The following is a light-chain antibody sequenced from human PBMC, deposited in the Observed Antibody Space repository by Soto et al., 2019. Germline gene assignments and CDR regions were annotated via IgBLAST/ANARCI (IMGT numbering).Light chain of an antibody. V-gene: IGKV3-20*01. CDR1: QSIGGNF. Sequence: EIVLTQSPGTLSLSPGEGATLSCRASQSIGGNFLAWYQQRRGQAPRLLIHGASNRATGIPDRFSGSGSGTDFTLTITRLEPEDFAVYYCQQYCVTPWTFGQGTKVEI. CDR3: QQYCVTPWT. CDR2: GAS. J-gene: IGKJ1*01.